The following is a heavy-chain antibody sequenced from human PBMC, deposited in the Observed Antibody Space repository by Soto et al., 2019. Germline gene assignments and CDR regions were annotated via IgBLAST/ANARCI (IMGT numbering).Heavy chain of an antibody. D-gene: IGHD1-26*01. V-gene: IGHV3-30*18. CDR2: ISYDGSNK. CDR1: GLSFSSYG. CDR3: AKEGGLSGSYYISSSYYFDY. Sequence: GGSLRLSCADSGLSFSSYGMHWVRQAPGEGLEWVAAISYDGSNKNYLASVEGRFTISRDNSKNTLYLQMNSLRAEDTSVYYCAKEGGLSGSYYISSSYYFDYWGQGTLVTVSS. J-gene: IGHJ4*02.